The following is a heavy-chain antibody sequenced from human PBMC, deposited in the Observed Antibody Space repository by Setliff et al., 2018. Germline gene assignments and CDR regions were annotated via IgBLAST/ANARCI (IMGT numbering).Heavy chain of an antibody. CDR2: ISPSGST. D-gene: IGHD1-26*01. CDR3: ARSPSSGAYWNPRPFYSDY. J-gene: IGHJ4*02. CDR1: GASITSGGLY. V-gene: IGHV4-61*09. Sequence: SETLSLTCSVSGASITSGGLYWTWIRQPAGKGLEWIGHISPSGSTTYNPSVKSRVTISLDTSKNHFSLKLDSVTAADTALYYCARSPSSGAYWNPRPFYSDYWARGTLVTSPQ.